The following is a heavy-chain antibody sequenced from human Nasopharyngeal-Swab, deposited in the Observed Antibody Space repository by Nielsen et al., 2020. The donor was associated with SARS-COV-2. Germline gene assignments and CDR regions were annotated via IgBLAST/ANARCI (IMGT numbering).Heavy chain of an antibody. CDR1: GFTFSNYA. V-gene: IGHV3-23*01. J-gene: IGHJ6*02. CDR2: ISGSGGGT. D-gene: IGHD3-3*01. CDR3: APRAFGVDKGRGMDV. Sequence: GGSLRLSCAASGFTFSNYAMSWVRQAPGKGLEWVSAISGSGGGTYYADSVKGRFTISRDNSKNTLYVQMNSLRAEDTAVYYCAPRAFGVDKGRGMDVWGQGTTVTVSS.